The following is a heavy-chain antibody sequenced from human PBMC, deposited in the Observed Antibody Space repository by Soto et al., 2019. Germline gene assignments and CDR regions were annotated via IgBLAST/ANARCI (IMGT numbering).Heavy chain of an antibody. CDR3: VKGQIRGNSGWGREFDY. CDR2: MGGNPISK. J-gene: IGHJ4*02. Sequence: EVHLAGLGGGLFRLASSRRPSCAALGFAFIVYAINGVGQTQRKAREWVAGMGGNPISKDYPGSVKGRFTISRDNAKKSLYLHMGSLRIEDTALYYCVKGQIRGNSGWGREFDYWGQGILVTVSS. D-gene: IGHD6-19*01. CDR1: GFAFIVYA. V-gene: IGHV3-9*01.